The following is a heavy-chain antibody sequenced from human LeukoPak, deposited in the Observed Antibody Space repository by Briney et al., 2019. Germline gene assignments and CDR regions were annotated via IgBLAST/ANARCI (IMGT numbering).Heavy chain of an antibody. CDR3: TRIRGYSAYDFNY. J-gene: IGHJ4*02. CDR1: GFTFSSYG. CDR2: ISYDGSNK. Sequence: GGSLRLSCAASGFTFSSYGMHWVRQAPGKGLEWVAVISYDGSNKYYADSVKGRFTISRDDSRNTLYLQLNSLKTEDTALYYCTRIRGYSAYDFNYWGQGTLVTVSS. D-gene: IGHD5-12*01. V-gene: IGHV3-30*03.